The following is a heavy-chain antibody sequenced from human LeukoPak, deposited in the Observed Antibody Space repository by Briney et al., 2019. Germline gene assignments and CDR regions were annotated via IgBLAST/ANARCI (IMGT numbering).Heavy chain of an antibody. CDR1: GFTFGDYA. D-gene: IGHD3-3*01. CDR2: IRSKANGETT. V-gene: IGHV3-49*04. J-gene: IGHJ4*02. CDR3: AKDGSYYDFWSGSLDY. Sequence: GGSLRLSCTTSGFTFGDYAINWVRQAPGKGLEWVGFIRSKANGETTDFAASVKGRFTISRDDSKSVAYLQMNSLRAEDTAVYYCAKDGSYYDFWSGSLDYWGQGTLVTVSS.